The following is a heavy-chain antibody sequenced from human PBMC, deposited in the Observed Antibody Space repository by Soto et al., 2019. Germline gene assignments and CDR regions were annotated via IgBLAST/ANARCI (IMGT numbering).Heavy chain of an antibody. D-gene: IGHD1-1*01. V-gene: IGHV4-4*07. CDR1: GASISGFY. CDR3: VRDGTKTLRDWFDP. Sequence: QVQLQESGPGLVKPSETLSLTCTVSGASISGFYWSWIRKSAGKGLGWIGRIYATGTTDYNPSLKSRVMMSVDTSKKQFSLKLRSVTAADTDVYYCVRDGTKTLRDWFDPWGQGISVTVS. J-gene: IGHJ5*02. CDR2: IYATGTT.